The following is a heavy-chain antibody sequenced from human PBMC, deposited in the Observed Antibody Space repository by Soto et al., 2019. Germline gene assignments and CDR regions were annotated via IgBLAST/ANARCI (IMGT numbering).Heavy chain of an antibody. D-gene: IGHD3-22*01. Sequence: SETLSLTCAVYGGSFSGYYWSWIRQPPGKGLEWIGEINHSGSTNYNPSLKSRVTISVDTSKNQFSLKLSSVTAADTAVYYCARKMIVALGGMDVWGQGTTVTVSS. CDR3: ARKMIVALGGMDV. CDR2: INHSGST. J-gene: IGHJ6*02. V-gene: IGHV4-34*01. CDR1: GGSFSGYY.